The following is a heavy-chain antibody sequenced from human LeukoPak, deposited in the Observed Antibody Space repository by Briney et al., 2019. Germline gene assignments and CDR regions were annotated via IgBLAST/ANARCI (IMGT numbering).Heavy chain of an antibody. V-gene: IGHV3-64*01. J-gene: IGHJ5*02. CDR2: ISSNGGST. CDR1: GFTFSSYA. D-gene: IGHD4-17*01. CDR3: ARSASMTTVTTGRFDP. Sequence: GGSLRLSCAASGFTFSSYAMHWVRQAPGKGLEYVSAISSNGGSTYYANSVKGRFTISRDNSKNTLYLQMGSLRAEDMAVYYCARSASMTTVTTGRFDPWGQGTLVTVSS.